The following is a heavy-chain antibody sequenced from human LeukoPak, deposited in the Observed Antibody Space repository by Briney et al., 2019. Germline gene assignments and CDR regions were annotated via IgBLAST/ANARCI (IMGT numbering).Heavy chain of an antibody. CDR1: GGTFSSYA. D-gene: IGHD3-10*01. V-gene: IGHV1-69*06. J-gene: IGHJ6*03. Sequence: RGSVKVSCKASGGTFSSYAISWVRQAPGQGLEWMGGIIPIFGTANYAQKFQGRVTITADKSTSTAYMELSSLRSEDTAVYYCARNGLWFGELFNYYYYYMDVWGKGTTVTVSS. CDR3: ARNGLWFGELFNYYYYYMDV. CDR2: IIPIFGTA.